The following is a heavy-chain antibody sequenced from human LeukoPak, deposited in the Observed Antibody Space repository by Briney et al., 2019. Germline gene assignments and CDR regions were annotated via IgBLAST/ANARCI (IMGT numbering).Heavy chain of an antibody. CDR2: IYYSGST. V-gene: IGHV4-39*01. D-gene: IGHD6-13*01. J-gene: IGHJ4*02. CDR1: SDSMSSSSYY. CDR3: ARQHAGYSSSWYYIRYADY. Sequence: ASETQSLTCTVSSDSMSSSSYYWGWIPQPPAKGLEWIGSIYYSGSTYYNPSLKSRVTISVDTSKNQFSLKLSSVTAADTAVYYCARQHAGYSSSWYYIRYADYWGQGTLVTVSS.